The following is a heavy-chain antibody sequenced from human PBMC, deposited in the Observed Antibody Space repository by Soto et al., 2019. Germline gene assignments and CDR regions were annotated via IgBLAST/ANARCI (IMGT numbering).Heavy chain of an antibody. CDR2: IYPGDSDT. V-gene: IGHV5-51*01. CDR3: ARLTHDFWSGYYTGGSFDY. J-gene: IGHJ4*02. CDR1: GYSFTSYW. D-gene: IGHD3-3*01. Sequence: GESLKISCKGSGYSFTSYWIGWVRQMPGKGLEWMGIIYPGDSDTRYSPSFQGQVTISADKSISTAYLQWSSLKASDTAMYYCARLTHDFWSGYYTGGSFDYWGQGTLVTVSS.